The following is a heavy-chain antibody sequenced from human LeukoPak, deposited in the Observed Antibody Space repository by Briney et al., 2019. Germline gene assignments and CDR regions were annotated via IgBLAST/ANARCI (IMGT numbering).Heavy chain of an antibody. CDR1: GFTFSSYA. Sequence: GGSLRLSCAASGFTFSSYAMSWVRQAPGKGLKWVSAISSSGGSTYYADSVKGRFTISRDSSKNTLYLQTNSLRAEDTAVYYCAKVAQYYDFWSGSGQGFDYWGQGTLVTVSS. V-gene: IGHV3-23*01. J-gene: IGHJ4*02. D-gene: IGHD3-3*01. CDR3: AKVAQYYDFWSGSGQGFDY. CDR2: ISSSGGST.